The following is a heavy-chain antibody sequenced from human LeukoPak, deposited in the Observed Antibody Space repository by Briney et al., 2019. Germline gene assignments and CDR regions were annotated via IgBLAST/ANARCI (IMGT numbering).Heavy chain of an antibody. CDR2: INHSGST. CDR1: GGSFSGYY. CDR3: ASYPTAAGYYYYYGMDL. Sequence: SETLSLTCAVYGGSFSGYYSSWIRQPPGKGLEWIGEINHSGSTNYNPSLKSRVTISVDTSKNQFSLKLSSVTAADTAVYYCASYPTAAGYYYYYGMDLWGQGTTVTVSS. J-gene: IGHJ6*02. D-gene: IGHD6-13*01. V-gene: IGHV4-34*01.